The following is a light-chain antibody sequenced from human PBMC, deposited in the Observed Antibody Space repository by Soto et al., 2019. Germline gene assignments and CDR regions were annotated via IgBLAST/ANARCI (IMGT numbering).Light chain of an antibody. CDR1: QSVDDN. CDR3: QQYNNWPPYT. CDR2: GAS. J-gene: IGKJ2*01. Sequence: IVMTQSPATLSVSPGERATLSCRASQSVDDNLAWYQQKPGQAPRLLIYGASTRATGIPARFSGSGSGTEFTLTISSLQSEDFAVYYCQQYNNWPPYTFGQGTKVDIK. V-gene: IGKV3-15*01.